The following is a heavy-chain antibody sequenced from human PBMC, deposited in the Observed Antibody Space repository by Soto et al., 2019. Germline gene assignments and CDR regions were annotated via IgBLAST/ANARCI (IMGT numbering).Heavy chain of an antibody. CDR3: ARVPSPFDYYYAMDV. D-gene: IGHD3-16*01. J-gene: IGHJ6*02. CDR2: MYTSGST. Sequence: SETLSLTCTVSGGSISNYYWTWIRQPAGKGLEWIGRMYTSGSTNYNPSLKSRVTMSLDTSQNQFSLRLASVTDADSAVYYCARVPSPFDYYYAMDVWGQGTTVTVSS. V-gene: IGHV4-4*07. CDR1: GGSISNYY.